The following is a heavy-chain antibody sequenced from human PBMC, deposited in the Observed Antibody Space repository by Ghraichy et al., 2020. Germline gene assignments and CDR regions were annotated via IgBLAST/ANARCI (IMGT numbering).Heavy chain of an antibody. J-gene: IGHJ4*02. CDR1: GFTFSSYW. Sequence: GGSLRLSCAASGFTFSSYWMSWVRQAPGKGLEWVANIKQDGSEKYYVDSVKGRFTISRDNAKNSLYLQMNSLRAEDTAVYYCARDRYVLRYFDWTYYFDYWGQGTLVTVSS. D-gene: IGHD3-9*01. CDR2: IKQDGSEK. V-gene: IGHV3-7*03. CDR3: ARDRYVLRYFDWTYYFDY.